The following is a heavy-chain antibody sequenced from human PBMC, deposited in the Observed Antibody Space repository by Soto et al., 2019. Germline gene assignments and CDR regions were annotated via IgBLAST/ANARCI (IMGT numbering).Heavy chain of an antibody. V-gene: IGHV1-46*01. Sequence: ASVKVSCKAIGYSFTSHYMHWVRQAPGQGLEWMGTIYPGGGNTGYAQKFQGRVTMTRNTSISTAYMELSSLRSEDTAVYYCARTLYGDNVDYWGQGTLVTVSS. CDR1: GYSFTSHY. J-gene: IGHJ4*02. CDR3: ARTLYGDNVDY. CDR2: IYPGGGNT. D-gene: IGHD4-17*01.